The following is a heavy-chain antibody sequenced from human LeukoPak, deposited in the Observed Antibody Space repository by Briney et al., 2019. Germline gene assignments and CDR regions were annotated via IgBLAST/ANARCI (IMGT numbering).Heavy chain of an antibody. CDR2: INHSGST. D-gene: IGHD2-2*01. V-gene: IGHV4-34*01. J-gene: IGHJ3*02. CDR1: GGSFSGYY. Sequence: SETLSLTCAVYGGSFSGYYWSWIRQPPGKGLEWIGEINHSGSTNYNPSLKSRVTISVDTSENQFSLKLSSVTAADTAVYYCASPYCSSTSCPIGAFDIWGQGTMVTVSS. CDR3: ASPYCSSTSCPIGAFDI.